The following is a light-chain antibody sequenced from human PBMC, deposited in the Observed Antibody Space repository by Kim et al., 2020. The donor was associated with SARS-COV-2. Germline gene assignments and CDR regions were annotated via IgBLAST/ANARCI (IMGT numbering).Light chain of an antibody. CDR3: SAYRGGDSIL. J-gene: IGLJ2*01. Sequence: GHSTTISCDGTSRDIGGYDFVSWYQQHPARAPKLLIYSSSDRTSGTSNRFSGSRSGNTASLTISGLQGDDEAYYYCSAYRGGDSILFGGGTQLTVL. CDR2: SSS. V-gene: IGLV2-14*03. CDR1: SRDIGGYDF.